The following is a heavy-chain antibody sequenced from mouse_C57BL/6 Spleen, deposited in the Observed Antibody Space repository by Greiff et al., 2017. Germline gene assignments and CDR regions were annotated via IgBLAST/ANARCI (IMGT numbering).Heavy chain of an antibody. CDR3: ARLDDGYFDY. J-gene: IGHJ2*01. CDR1: GYTFTSYW. V-gene: IGHV1-52*01. Sequence: VQLQQPGAELVRPGSSVKLSCKASGYTFTSYWLHWVKQRPIQGLEWIGNIDPSDSETHSNQKFKDKATLTVDKSSSTAYMQLSSLTAEDAAVYYCARLDDGYFDYWGQGTTLTVSA. D-gene: IGHD2-3*01. CDR2: IDPSDSET.